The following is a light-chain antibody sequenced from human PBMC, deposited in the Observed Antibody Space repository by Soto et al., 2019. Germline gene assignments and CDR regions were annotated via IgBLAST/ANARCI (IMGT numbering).Light chain of an antibody. V-gene: IGLV1-40*01. J-gene: IGLJ3*02. Sequence: QSVLTQPPSVSGAPGQRVTISCTGSSSNIGAGYDVHWYQQLPGTAPKLLIYGNSNRPSGVPDRFSGSKSGTSASLAITGHQAEDEADYYCQSYDSSSWVFGGGTKLTVL. CDR2: GNS. CDR1: SSNIGAGYD. CDR3: QSYDSSSWV.